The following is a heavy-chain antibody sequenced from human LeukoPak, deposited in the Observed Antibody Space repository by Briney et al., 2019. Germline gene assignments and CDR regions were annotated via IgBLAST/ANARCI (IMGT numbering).Heavy chain of an antibody. J-gene: IGHJ4*02. CDR2: INPNSGGT. Sequence: ASVKVSCKASGYTFTGYYMHWVRQAPGQGLEWMGWINPNSGGTNYAQKFQGRVTMTRDTSISTAYMELSRLRSDDTAVYYCARFTQYSGYADYWGQGTLVTVSS. D-gene: IGHD5-12*01. CDR1: GYTFTGYY. V-gene: IGHV1-2*02. CDR3: ARFTQYSGYADY.